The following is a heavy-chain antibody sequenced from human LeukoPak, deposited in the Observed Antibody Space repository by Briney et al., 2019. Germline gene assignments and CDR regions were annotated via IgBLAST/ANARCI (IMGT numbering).Heavy chain of an antibody. J-gene: IGHJ4*02. D-gene: IGHD3-9*01. Sequence: PGGSLRLSCAASGFTFSSYAMSWVRQAPGKGLEWVSALSGSGGSTYYADSVKGRFTISRDNSKNTLYLQMNSLRAEDTAVYYCAKGPFTPKNYDILTGYYSDYWGQGTLVTVSS. CDR3: AKGPFTPKNYDILTGYYSDY. V-gene: IGHV3-23*01. CDR2: LSGSGGST. CDR1: GFTFSSYA.